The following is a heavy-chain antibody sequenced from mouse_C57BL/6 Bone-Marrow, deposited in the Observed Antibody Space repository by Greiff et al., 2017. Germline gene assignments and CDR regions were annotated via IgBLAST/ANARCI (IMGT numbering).Heavy chain of an antibody. J-gene: IGHJ4*01. V-gene: IGHV5-12*01. CDR3: ASVYSNYGAMDY. D-gene: IGHD2-5*01. CDR2: ISNGGGST. Sequence: EVKLVESGGGLVQPGGSLILSCAASGFAFSDYYMYWVRQTPEKRLEWVAYISNGGGSTYYPDTVKGRFTISRDNAKNELYLQMSRLKSEDTVMYYCASVYSNYGAMDYWCQGTSVTVTS. CDR1: GFAFSDYY.